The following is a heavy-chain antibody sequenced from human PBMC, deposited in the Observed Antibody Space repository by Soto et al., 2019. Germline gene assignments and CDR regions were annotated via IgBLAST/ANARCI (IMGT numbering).Heavy chain of an antibody. CDR2: IIPIFDIT. Sequence: QVQLVQSGAEVKKPGSSVKVSCKASGGTFRSYSISWVRQAPGQGLEWMGGIIPIFDITNYAQKFQGRVTITADEYTSTAYMELSSLGSDDTAVYYCARPDEGGYSSNHHYYYALDVWGQGPTVTV. CDR1: GGTFRSYS. J-gene: IGHJ6*02. D-gene: IGHD3-22*01. V-gene: IGHV1-69*01. CDR3: ARPDEGGYSSNHHYYYALDV.